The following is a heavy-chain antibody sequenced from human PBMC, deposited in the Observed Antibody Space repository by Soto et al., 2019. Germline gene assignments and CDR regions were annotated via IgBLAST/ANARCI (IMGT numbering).Heavy chain of an antibody. CDR2: IVVGSGNT. CDR3: AAGVGFNDILTGYSWFDP. D-gene: IGHD3-9*01. CDR1: GFTFTSSA. V-gene: IGHV1-58*02. J-gene: IGHJ5*02. Sequence: SVKVSCKASGFTFTSSAMQWVRQARGQRLEWIGWIVVGSGNTNYAQKFQERVTITRDMSTSTAYMELSSLRSEDTAVYYCAAGVGFNDILTGYSWFDPWGQGTLVTVSS.